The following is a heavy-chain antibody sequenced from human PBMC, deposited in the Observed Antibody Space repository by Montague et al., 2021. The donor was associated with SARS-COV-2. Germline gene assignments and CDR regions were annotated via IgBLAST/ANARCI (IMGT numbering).Heavy chain of an antibody. J-gene: IGHJ4*02. CDR1: GDSDCIKSAA. D-gene: IGHD4-11*01. V-gene: IGHV6-1*01. Sequence: CAISGDSDCIKSAAWKWDKQSPARRPEWQGGTYFRSKWYNDYAVSVKSRITINPDTSKNQISLQLNSVTPEDTAVYYCARTSDSSDYWGQGTLVTVSS. CDR2: TYFRSKWYN. CDR3: ARTSDSSDY.